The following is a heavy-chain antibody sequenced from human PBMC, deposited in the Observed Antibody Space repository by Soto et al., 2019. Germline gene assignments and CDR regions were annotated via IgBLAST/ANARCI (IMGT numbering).Heavy chain of an antibody. J-gene: IGHJ3*02. CDR3: ARTGWLGLDDAFDI. D-gene: IGHD3-9*01. CDR1: GFTFSSYG. V-gene: IGHV3-33*01. Sequence: GGSLRLSCAASGFTFSSYGMHWVRQAPGKGLEWVAVIWYDGSNKYYADSVKGRFTISRDNSKNTLYLQMNSLRAEDTAVYYCARTGWLGLDDAFDIWGQGTMVTVSS. CDR2: IWYDGSNK.